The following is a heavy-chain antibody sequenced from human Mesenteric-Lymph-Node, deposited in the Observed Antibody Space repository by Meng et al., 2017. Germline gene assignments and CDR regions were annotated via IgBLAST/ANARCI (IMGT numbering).Heavy chain of an antibody. CDR2: IWYDGSNK. J-gene: IGHJ3*02. Sequence: GESLKISCAASGFTFSSYGMHWVRQAPGKGLEWVAVIWYDGSNKYYADSVKGRFTISRDNSKNTLYLQMNSLRAEDTAVYYCARAMIVPDLGAFDIWGQGTMVTVSS. CDR1: GFTFSSYG. V-gene: IGHV3-33*01. CDR3: ARAMIVPDLGAFDI. D-gene: IGHD3-22*01.